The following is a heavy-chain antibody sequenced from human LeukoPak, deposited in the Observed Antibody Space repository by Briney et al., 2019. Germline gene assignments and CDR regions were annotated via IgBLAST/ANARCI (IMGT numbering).Heavy chain of an antibody. CDR2: ISWNSGSI. D-gene: IGHD6-19*01. J-gene: IGHJ4*02. CDR1: GFTFDDYA. V-gene: IGHV3-9*01. Sequence: PGRSLRLSCAASGFTFDDYAMHWVRQAPGKGLEWVSGISWNSGSIGYADSVKGRFTISRDNSKNTLYLQMNSLRAEDTALYYCAKDSSGWSGEEPYDYWGQGTLVTVSS. CDR3: AKDSSGWSGEEPYDY.